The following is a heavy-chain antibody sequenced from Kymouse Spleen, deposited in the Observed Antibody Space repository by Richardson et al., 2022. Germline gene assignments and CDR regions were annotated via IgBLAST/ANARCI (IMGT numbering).Heavy chain of an antibody. CDR2: ISYDGSNK. J-gene: IGHJ6*02. D-gene: IGHD3-3*01. V-gene: IGHV3-30*18. CDR3: AKDPQYYDFWSGYPYYYYYGMDV. CDR1: GFTFSSYG. Sequence: QVQLVESGGGVVQPGRSLRLSCAASGFTFSSYGMHWVRQAPGKGLEWVAVISYDGSNKYYADSVKGRFTISRDNSKNTLYLQMNSLRAEDTAVYYCAKDPQYYDFWSGYPYYYYYGMDVWGQGTTVTVSS.